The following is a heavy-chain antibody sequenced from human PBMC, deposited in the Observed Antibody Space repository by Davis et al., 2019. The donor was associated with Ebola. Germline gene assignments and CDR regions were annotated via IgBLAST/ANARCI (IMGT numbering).Heavy chain of an antibody. D-gene: IGHD1-26*01. CDR1: GYSFTSNW. V-gene: IGHV5-51*01. CDR3: AKGRGPYRRGDAFDI. J-gene: IGHJ3*02. Sequence: GESLKISCKGSGYSFTSNWIGWVRQMPGKGLEWMGIIDPGDSDTRYSPSFQGQVTIPADKSISTVYLQWSSLKASDTAMYFCAKGRGPYRRGDAFDIWGRGTMVTVSS. CDR2: IDPGDSDT.